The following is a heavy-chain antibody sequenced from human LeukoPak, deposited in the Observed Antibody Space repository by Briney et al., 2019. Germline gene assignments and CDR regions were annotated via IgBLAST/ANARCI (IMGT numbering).Heavy chain of an antibody. D-gene: IGHD6-19*01. V-gene: IGHV4-61*02. CDR2: IYTSGST. J-gene: IGHJ4*02. CDR3: ARVRGIAVADFDY. CDR1: GGSISSGSYY. Sequence: SQTLSLTCTVSGGSISSGSYYWSWIRQPAGKGLEWIGRIYTSGSTNYNPSLKSRVTISVDTSKNQFSLKLSSVTAADTAVYYCARVRGIAVADFDYWGQGTLVTVSS.